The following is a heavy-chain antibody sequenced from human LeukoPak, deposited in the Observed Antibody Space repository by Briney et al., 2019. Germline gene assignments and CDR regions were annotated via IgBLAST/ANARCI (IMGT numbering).Heavy chain of an antibody. CDR3: ATWSDAFDI. CDR1: GYTFIGYH. CDR2: INPNSGVT. Sequence: GASVKVSCKASGYTFIGYHIHWVRQAPGHGLEWMAWINPNSGVTNYAQKFQGRVTMTRDTSVSTAYMELSSLRSDDTAVYYCATWSDAFDIWGQGTMVTVSS. J-gene: IGHJ3*02. V-gene: IGHV1-2*02.